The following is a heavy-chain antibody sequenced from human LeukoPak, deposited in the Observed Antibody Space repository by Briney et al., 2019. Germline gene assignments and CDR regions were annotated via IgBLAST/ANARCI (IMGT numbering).Heavy chain of an antibody. Sequence: GGSLRLSCAASGFTFDDYAMHWVRQAPGKGPEWVSGISWNSGSIGYADSVKGRFTISRDNAKNSLYLQMNSLRAEDTALYYCAKVAAAGIYYYYYMDVWGKGTTVTVSS. J-gene: IGHJ6*03. CDR1: GFTFDDYA. D-gene: IGHD6-13*01. V-gene: IGHV3-9*01. CDR2: ISWNSGSI. CDR3: AKVAAAGIYYYYYMDV.